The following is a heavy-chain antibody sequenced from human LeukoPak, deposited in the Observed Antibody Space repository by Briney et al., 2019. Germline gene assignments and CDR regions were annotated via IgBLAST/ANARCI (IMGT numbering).Heavy chain of an antibody. CDR1: GGSITGYS. J-gene: IGHJ6*02. D-gene: IGHD3-22*01. CDR3: ARGSYYDHGMDV. Sequence: SETLSLTCSVSGGSITGYSWHWIRQPPGKGLEWIGNISYSGNTIHSPSLKSRVTVSVDSSQNQFSLKLTSVTAADTAVYYCARGSYYDHGMDVWGQGTTVTVSS. V-gene: IGHV4-59*01. CDR2: ISYSGNT.